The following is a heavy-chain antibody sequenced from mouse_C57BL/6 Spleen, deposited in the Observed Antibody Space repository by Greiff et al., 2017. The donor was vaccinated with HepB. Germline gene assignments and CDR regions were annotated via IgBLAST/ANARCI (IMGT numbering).Heavy chain of an antibody. J-gene: IGHJ2*01. D-gene: IGHD3-2*02. CDR1: GFTFSDYY. CDR3: ARDSSALYYFDY. CDR2: INYDGSST. Sequence: EVHLVESEGGLVQPGSSMKLSCTASGFTFSDYYMAWVRQVPEKGLEWVANINYDGSSTYYLDSLKSRFIISRDNAKNILYMQMSSLKSEDTATYYCARDSSALYYFDYWGQGTTLTVSS. V-gene: IGHV5-16*01.